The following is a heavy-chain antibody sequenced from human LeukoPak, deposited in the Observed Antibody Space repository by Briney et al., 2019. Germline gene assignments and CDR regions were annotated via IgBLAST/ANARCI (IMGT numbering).Heavy chain of an antibody. D-gene: IGHD6-13*01. CDR2: IYPGDSNT. CDR1: GSSFTSYW. V-gene: IGHV5-51*01. J-gene: IGHJ1*01. Sequence: GESLKISCKGSGSSFTSYWIGWMRQMPGKGLEWMWVIYPGDSNTRYSPSFQGQVTISADKSIRTAYLQWSSLKASDTAMYYCARLGTTSWYGDWGQGTLVTVSS. CDR3: ARLGTTSWYGD.